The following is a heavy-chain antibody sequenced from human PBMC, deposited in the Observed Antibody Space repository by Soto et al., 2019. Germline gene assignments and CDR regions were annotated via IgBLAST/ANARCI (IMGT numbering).Heavy chain of an antibody. CDR3: ATIGVSGYLAV. D-gene: IGHD3-16*02. J-gene: IGHJ6*02. CDR2: ISHSGST. CDR1: GADGVTVCVP. Sequence: TQFVTCCVLGADGVTVCVPRPWIRQHAGNGLEWLGYISHSGSTDYNPSLKSRLSISGDTSKNHFSLTLTSVTAADASVYYCATIGVSGYLAVWGQGTTVTVSS. V-gene: IGHV4-31*03.